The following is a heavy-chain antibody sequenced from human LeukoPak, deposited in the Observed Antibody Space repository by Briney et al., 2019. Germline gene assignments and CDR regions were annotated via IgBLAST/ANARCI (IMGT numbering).Heavy chain of an antibody. Sequence: GGSLRLSCTASGFSFSGHWMHWARQLPGKGLVWVSRISPTGSTTSYADSVKGRFTVSRDNAKNTLYQQVNNLRAEDTAVYYCARGPNSNWSGLDFRGQGTLLTVSS. CDR1: GFSFSGHW. V-gene: IGHV3-74*01. D-gene: IGHD6-6*01. CDR2: ISPTGSTT. CDR3: ARGPNSNWSGLDF. J-gene: IGHJ4*02.